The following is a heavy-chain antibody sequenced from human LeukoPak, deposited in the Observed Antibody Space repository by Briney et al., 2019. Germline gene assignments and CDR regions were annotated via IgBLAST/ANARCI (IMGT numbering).Heavy chain of an antibody. V-gene: IGHV3-74*01. CDR3: ARRGSSGWYDSFDY. CDR2: INFDGSST. D-gene: IGHD6-19*01. CDR1: GFTFSSYW. Sequence: GGSLRLSCAASGFTFSSYWMHWVRQAPGKGLVWVSRINFDGSSTTYADSVKGRFTISRDNAKNTLDLQMNSLRAEDTAVYYCARRGSSGWYDSFDYWGQGTLVTVSS. J-gene: IGHJ4*02.